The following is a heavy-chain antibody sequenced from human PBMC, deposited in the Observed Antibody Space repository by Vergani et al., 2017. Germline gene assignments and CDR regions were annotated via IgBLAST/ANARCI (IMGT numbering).Heavy chain of an antibody. CDR1: GFSLSNARMG. CDR3: ARIVCSSGSCYNYFDY. V-gene: IGHV2-26*01. CDR2: IFSNDEK. D-gene: IGHD2-15*01. J-gene: IGHJ4*02. Sequence: QVTLKESGPVLVKPTETLTLTCTVSGFSLSNARMGVSWLRQPPGKALEWLAHIFSNDEKSSSTSLRSRLTISKDTSKSQVVLTMTNMDPLDTATYYCARIVCSSGSCYNYFDYWGQGTLVTVSS.